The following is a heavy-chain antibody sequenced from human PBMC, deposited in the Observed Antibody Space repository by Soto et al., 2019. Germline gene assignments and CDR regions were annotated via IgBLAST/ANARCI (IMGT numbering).Heavy chain of an antibody. CDR1: GFTFSTFA. CDR2: ISGSGDNT. J-gene: IGHJ5*02. Sequence: EVQLLESGGGLVQPGGSLRLSRAASGFTFSTFAMPWFRQAPGKGLEWVSAISGSGDNTYYADSVKGRFTMSRDNSKSTLYLQMNSPRGDETAVYHCAKRRGGLFDCDPWGQGTLVTVSS. D-gene: IGHD2-21*01. V-gene: IGHV3-23*01. CDR3: AKRRGGLFDCDP.